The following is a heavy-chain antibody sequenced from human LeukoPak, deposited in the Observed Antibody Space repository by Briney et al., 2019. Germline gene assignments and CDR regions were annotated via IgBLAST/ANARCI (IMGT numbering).Heavy chain of an antibody. CDR2: IYYSGST. V-gene: IGHV4-59*01. D-gene: IGHD1-14*01. J-gene: IGHJ3*01. Sequence: SGTLSLTCADSGVSISSYYWSWIRQPPGKGLEWIAYIYYSGSTNYNPYPKSRGTISLETTKNQSPFKRISLTGADTAWYYCAGDFRNHEADFDVWGKGTMVTVPS. CDR3: AGDFRNHEADFDV. CDR1: GVSISSYY.